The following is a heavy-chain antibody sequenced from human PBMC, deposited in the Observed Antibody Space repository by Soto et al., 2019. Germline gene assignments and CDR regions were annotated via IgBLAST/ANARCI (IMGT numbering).Heavy chain of an antibody. V-gene: IGHV3-64D*06. CDR1: GFTFSSYA. D-gene: IGHD6-13*01. J-gene: IGHJ5*02. Sequence: EVQLVESGGGLVQPGGSLRLSCSASGFTFSSYAMHWVRQAPGKGLEYVSAISSNGGSTYYADSVKGRFTISRDNSKNTLYLQMNSLRAEDTAVYYCASARSPWEQLWFDPWGQGTLVTVSS. CDR2: ISSNGGST. CDR3: ASARSPWEQLWFDP.